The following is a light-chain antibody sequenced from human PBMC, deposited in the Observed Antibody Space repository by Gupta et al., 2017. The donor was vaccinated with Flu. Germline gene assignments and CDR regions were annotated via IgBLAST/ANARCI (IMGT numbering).Light chain of an antibody. Sequence: PATLSLSLGDRVTLSCRASQSIINYLNWYQQKPGQAPSLLISDASTWPSGIPARFSGSGSGTDFTLTISSLEAEDFAAYYCQQGRNCPRTFGPGTRLEIK. CDR2: DAS. CDR1: QSIINY. V-gene: IGKV3-11*01. J-gene: IGKJ1*01. CDR3: QQGRNCPRT.